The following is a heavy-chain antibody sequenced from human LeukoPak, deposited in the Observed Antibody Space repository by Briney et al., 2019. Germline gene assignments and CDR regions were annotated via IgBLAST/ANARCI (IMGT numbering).Heavy chain of an antibody. V-gene: IGHV3-30*04. CDR2: ISYDGSNK. CDR1: GFTFSSYA. Sequence: GGSLRLSCAASGFTFSSYAMHWVRQAPGKGLEWVAVISYDGSNKYYADSVKGRFTISRDNSKNTLYLQMNSLRAEDTAVYYCARDRHRRHYYDSSLHPPLDYWGQGTLVTVSS. CDR3: ARDRHRRHYYDSSLHPPLDY. J-gene: IGHJ4*02. D-gene: IGHD3-22*01.